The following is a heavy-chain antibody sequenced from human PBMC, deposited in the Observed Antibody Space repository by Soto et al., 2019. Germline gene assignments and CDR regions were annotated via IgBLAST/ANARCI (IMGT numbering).Heavy chain of an antibody. CDR2: IWYDGSKK. CDR3: ARRGGPDYDSSGYYFDH. J-gene: IGHJ4*02. D-gene: IGHD3-22*01. Sequence: PGGSLRLSCAVSGFTFSDYGMVWVRQAPGKGLEWVAVIWYDGSKKYHADSVQGRFTISRDNSKNSLYLQMNSLRAEDTAVYYCARRGGPDYDSSGYYFDHWGQGTLVTVSS. CDR1: GFTFSDYG. V-gene: IGHV3-33*01.